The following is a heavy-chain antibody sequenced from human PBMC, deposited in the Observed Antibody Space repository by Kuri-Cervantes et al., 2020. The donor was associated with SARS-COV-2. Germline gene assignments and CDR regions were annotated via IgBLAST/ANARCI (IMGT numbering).Heavy chain of an antibody. CDR3: ARDSNDYGDYDFSHDGSYYCLDF. CDR1: GFTFSSYA. Sequence: GGSLRLSCAASGFTFSSYAMGWVRQAPGKGLEWVSAISGSGGSTYYADSVKGRFTISRDNSKKTMYLQLSSQRAEDTAVYFCARDSNDYGDYDFSHDGSYYCLDFWGKGTTVTVSS. CDR2: ISGSGGST. D-gene: IGHD4-17*01. V-gene: IGHV3-23*01. J-gene: IGHJ6*03.